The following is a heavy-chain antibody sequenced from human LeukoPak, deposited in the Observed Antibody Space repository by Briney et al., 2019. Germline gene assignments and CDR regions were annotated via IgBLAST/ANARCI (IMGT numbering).Heavy chain of an antibody. D-gene: IGHD4-17*01. V-gene: IGHV4-30-2*01. CDR2: IYHSGST. CDR3: ARSYGDYNFTFDY. Sequence: SQTLSLTCAVSGGSISSGGYSWSWIRQPPGKGLEWIGYIYHSGSTYYNPSLKSRVTISVDTSKNQFSLKLSSVTAADTAVYYCARSYGDYNFTFDYWGQGTLVTVSS. J-gene: IGHJ4*02. CDR1: GGSISSGGYS.